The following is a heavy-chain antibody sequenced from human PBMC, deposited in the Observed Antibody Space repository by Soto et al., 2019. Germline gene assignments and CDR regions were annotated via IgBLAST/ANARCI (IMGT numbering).Heavy chain of an antibody. V-gene: IGHV3-30*02. Sequence: GGSLRLSCAASGFTFSSYGMHWVRQAPGKGLEWVAVIWYDGSYKYYADSVKGRFTISRDNSKKTLYLQVSSLRPDDTAIYYCAKDPLRYFDWF. J-gene: IGHJ5*01. CDR3: AKDPLRYFDWF. CDR1: GFTFSSYG. CDR2: IWYDGSYK. D-gene: IGHD3-9*01.